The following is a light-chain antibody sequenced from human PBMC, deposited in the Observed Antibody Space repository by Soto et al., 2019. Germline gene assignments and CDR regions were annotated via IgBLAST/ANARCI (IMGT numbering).Light chain of an antibody. J-gene: IGLJ2*01. CDR1: SSNIGAGYD. Sequence: SVLTQPPSVSGAPGQRVTISCTGSSSNIGAGYDVHWYQQLPGRAPKLLIYGNTNRPSGVPDRFSGSKSGTSASLAITGLQAEDEADYYCLSFDSSLSVVVGGGTKLTVL. CDR2: GNT. CDR3: LSFDSSLSVV. V-gene: IGLV1-40*01.